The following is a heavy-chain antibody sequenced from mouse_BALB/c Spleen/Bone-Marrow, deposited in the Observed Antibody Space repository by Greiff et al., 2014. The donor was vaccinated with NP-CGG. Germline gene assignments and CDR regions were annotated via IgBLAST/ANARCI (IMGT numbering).Heavy chain of an antibody. D-gene: IGHD2-4*01. V-gene: IGHV5-6-5*01. CDR2: INSGDSN. CDR3: ARSTMITTGNYFDY. CDR1: GFTFSSYA. Sequence: DVQLQESGGGLVEPGGSLKLSCAASGFTFSSYAMSWVRQTPEKRLEWVASINSGDSNYYPDSVKGRFTISRDNARNILYLQMSSLRSEDTAMYYCARSTMITTGNYFDYWGQGTTLTVSS. J-gene: IGHJ2*01.